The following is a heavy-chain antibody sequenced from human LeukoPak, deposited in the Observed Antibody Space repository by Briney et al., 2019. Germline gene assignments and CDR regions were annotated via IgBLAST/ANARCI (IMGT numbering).Heavy chain of an antibody. CDR1: GFTFSSYG. D-gene: IGHD6-19*01. Sequence: GGSLRLSCAASGFTFSSYGMHWVRQAPGKGLEWVAVISYDGSNKYYADSVKGRFTISRDNSKNTLYLQMNSLRAEDTAVYYCAKDTMITLSSGWPVGALGDAFDIWGQGTMVTVSS. V-gene: IGHV3-30*18. J-gene: IGHJ3*02. CDR2: ISYDGSNK. CDR3: AKDTMITLSSGWPVGALGDAFDI.